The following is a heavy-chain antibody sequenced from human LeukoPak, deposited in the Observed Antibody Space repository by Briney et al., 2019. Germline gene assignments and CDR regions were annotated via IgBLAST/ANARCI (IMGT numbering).Heavy chain of an antibody. CDR2: IYYSGST. V-gene: IGHV4-39*07. CDR3: ARDLPLYYGSGNRQHAFDI. Sequence: PSETLSLTCTVSGGSISSSSYYWGWIRQPPGKGLEWIGSIYYSGSTYYNPSLKSRVTISVDTSKNQFSLKLSSVTAADTAVYYCARDLPLYYGSGNRQHAFDIWGQGTMVTVSS. J-gene: IGHJ3*02. D-gene: IGHD3-10*01. CDR1: GGSISSSSYY.